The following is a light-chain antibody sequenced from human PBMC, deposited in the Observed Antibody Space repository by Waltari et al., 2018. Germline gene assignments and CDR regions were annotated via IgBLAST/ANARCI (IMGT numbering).Light chain of an antibody. V-gene: IGKV3-20*01. J-gene: IGKJ1*01. CDR1: QSISKY. CDR3: QHYESLPVT. Sequence: EIVLTQSPGTLSLSPGERATLSCRARQSISKYLAWYQQKPGPAPRLLIYHASSRAAGIPDRFSGSGSGTDFSLTISRLEPEDFAVYYCQHYESLPVTFGQGTKVEIK. CDR2: HAS.